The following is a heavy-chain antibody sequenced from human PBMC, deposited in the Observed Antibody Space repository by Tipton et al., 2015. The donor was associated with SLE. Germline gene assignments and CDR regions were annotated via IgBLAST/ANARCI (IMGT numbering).Heavy chain of an antibody. CDR3: ARGSDGEYVRYFDV. CDR1: GASINSHY. J-gene: IGHJ2*01. D-gene: IGHD4-17*01. Sequence: GLVKPSETLSLTCSVSGASINSHYWSWIRQSAGRGLEWIGRIYSSGNRDYNPSLRSRVTMSIDASQNRVSLRLKSVSAADTAVYYCARGSDGEYVRYFDVWGPGTLVTVSS. CDR2: IYSSGNR. V-gene: IGHV4-4*07.